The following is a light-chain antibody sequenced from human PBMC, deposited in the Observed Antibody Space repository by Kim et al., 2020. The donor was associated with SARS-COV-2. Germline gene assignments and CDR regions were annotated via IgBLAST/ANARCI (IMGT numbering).Light chain of an antibody. CDR2: EDY. J-gene: IGLJ2*01. V-gene: IGLV3-1*01. CDR3: QAWDNSTVV. Sequence: SYELTQPPSVSVSSGQTATIACSGDKLGNKYASWYQQKPGQSPVVVIYEDYKRPSGIPERFSGSNSGNTATLTIRGTQAMDEADYFCQAWDNSTVVFGGGTQLTVL. CDR1: KLGNKY.